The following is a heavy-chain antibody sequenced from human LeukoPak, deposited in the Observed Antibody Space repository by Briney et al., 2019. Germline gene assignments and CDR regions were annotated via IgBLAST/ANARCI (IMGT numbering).Heavy chain of an antibody. D-gene: IGHD6-19*01. CDR3: AKDWSKSGWYYAFDI. J-gene: IGHJ3*02. CDR1: GFTFSSYG. CDR2: IRYDGSNK. V-gene: IGHV3-30*02. Sequence: GGSLRLSCAASGFTFSSYGMHWVRQAPGKGLEWVAFIRYDGSNKYYADSVKGRFTISRDNSKNTLYLQMNSLRAEDTAVYYCAKDWSKSGWYYAFDIWGQGTMVTVSS.